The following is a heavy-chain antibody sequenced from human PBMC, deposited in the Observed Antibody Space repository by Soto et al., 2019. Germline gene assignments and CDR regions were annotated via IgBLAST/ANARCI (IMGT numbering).Heavy chain of an antibody. D-gene: IGHD3-3*01. V-gene: IGHV1-3*01. Sequence: ASVKVSCKASGYTFTSYAMHWVRQAPGQRLEWMGWINAGNGNTKYSQKFQGRVTITRDTSASTAYMELSSLRSEDTAVYYCARSAMFGVVPPYYYYMDVWGKGTTVTVSS. CDR1: GYTFTSYA. CDR3: ARSAMFGVVPPYYYYMDV. J-gene: IGHJ6*03. CDR2: INAGNGNT.